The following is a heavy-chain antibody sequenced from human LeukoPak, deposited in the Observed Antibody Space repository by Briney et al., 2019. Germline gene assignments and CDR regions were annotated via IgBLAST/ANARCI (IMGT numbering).Heavy chain of an antibody. D-gene: IGHD5-12*01. CDR1: GGSISNFY. J-gene: IGHJ4*02. CDR2: IYSSGRT. CDR3: ARGTDMTPISGYYSFVY. Sequence: SETLSLTCTVSGGSISNFYWSWIRQPAGKGLEWIGRIYSSGRTNYNSALKSRVAMSIDTSNNRFSLKVTSVTAADTAVYYCARGTDMTPISGYYSFVYWGQGTLVSVSS. V-gene: IGHV4-4*07.